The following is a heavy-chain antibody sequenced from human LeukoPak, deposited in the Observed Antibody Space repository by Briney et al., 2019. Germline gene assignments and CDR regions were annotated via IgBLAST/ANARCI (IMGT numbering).Heavy chain of an antibody. D-gene: IGHD6-19*01. Sequence: GGSLRLSCAASGFTFDDYGMSWVRQPPGKGLEWVSGINWNGGSTGYADSVKGRFTISRDNAKISLYLQMNSLRAEDTALYYCARPYSSGWSHWFDPWGQGTLVTVSS. J-gene: IGHJ5*02. CDR2: INWNGGST. CDR1: GFTFDDYG. V-gene: IGHV3-20*04. CDR3: ARPYSSGWSHWFDP.